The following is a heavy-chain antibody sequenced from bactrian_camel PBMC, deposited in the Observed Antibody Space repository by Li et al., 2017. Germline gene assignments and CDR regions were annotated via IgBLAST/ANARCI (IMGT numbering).Heavy chain of an antibody. CDR2: IYTPDGVT. D-gene: IGHD1*01. CDR1: GYTCRNFC. V-gene: IGHV3S31*01. J-gene: IGHJ4*01. Sequence: VQLVESGGGSVQAGGSLRLSCAASGYTCRNFCMGWFRQAAGREREGVANIYTPDGVTYHTDSVKGRFTISHDNAKNTLYLQMSALKPEDTATYFCAADRGYCRSSLRGAEFTYWGQGTQVTVS. CDR3: AADRGYCRSSLRGAEFTY.